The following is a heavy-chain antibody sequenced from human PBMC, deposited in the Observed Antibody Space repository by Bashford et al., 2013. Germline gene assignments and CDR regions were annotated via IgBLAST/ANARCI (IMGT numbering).Heavy chain of an antibody. V-gene: IGHV4-31*03. J-gene: IGHJ3*02. CDR2: IHNSGTT. CDR3: AREWVTEAAFDT. CDR1: GGSINNDNYY. D-gene: IGHD2-21*02. Sequence: SETLSLTCSVSGGSINNDNYYWTWIRQHPGQGLEWIGYIHNSGTTFYNASFETRLTISMETSTNQVSMKLTSVTAADTAMYYCAREWVTEAAFDTWGRGTMVTVSS.